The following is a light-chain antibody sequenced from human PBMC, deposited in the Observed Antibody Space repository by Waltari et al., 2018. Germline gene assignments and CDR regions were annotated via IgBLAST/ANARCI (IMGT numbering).Light chain of an antibody. CDR3: SSFAGTKNWV. CDR2: EVT. J-gene: IGLJ3*02. V-gene: IGLV2-8*01. Sequence: QSALTQPPSASGSPGPSVTISCTGTSSDAGGYHFVSWYQQLPGKAPQLMIFEVTKRPSGVPDRFSGSKSGNTASLTVSGLQAEDEADYYCSSFAGTKNWVFGGGTKLTVL. CDR1: SSDAGGYHF.